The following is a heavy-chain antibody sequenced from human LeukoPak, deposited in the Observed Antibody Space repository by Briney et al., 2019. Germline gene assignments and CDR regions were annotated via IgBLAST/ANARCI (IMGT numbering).Heavy chain of an antibody. J-gene: IGHJ1*01. D-gene: IGHD6-19*01. Sequence: SETLSLTCTVSGGSISSYYWSWIRQPPGKGLEWFGYIYYSGSTNYNPSLKSRVTISVDTSKNQFSLKLSCVTAAAAAVYYCAGGRWSSGWQECFHYWGEGIVVTVSS. CDR3: AGGRWSSGWQECFHY. CDR2: IYYSGST. V-gene: IGHV4-59*01. CDR1: GGSISSYY.